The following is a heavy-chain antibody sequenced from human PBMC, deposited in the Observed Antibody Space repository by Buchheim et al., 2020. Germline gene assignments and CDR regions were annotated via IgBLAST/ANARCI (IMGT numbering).Heavy chain of an antibody. V-gene: IGHV4-59*01. CDR3: AREALTYRNSFEDV. J-gene: IGHJ6*02. CDR1: GGSISSYY. CDR2: IYYSGST. Sequence: QVQLQESGPGLVKPSETLSLTCTVSGGSISSYYWSWIRQPPGKGLEWIGYIYYSGSTNYNPSLKSRVTISVDTSKNQFSLKLSSVTAADTAVYYCAREALTYRNSFEDVWGQGTT. D-gene: IGHD1-14*01.